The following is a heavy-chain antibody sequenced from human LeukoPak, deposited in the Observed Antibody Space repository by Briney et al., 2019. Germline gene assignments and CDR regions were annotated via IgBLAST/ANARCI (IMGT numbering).Heavy chain of an antibody. D-gene: IGHD3-22*01. CDR3: TRVYYETSGYITIGP. V-gene: IGHV3-49*03. Sequence: PGGSLRLSCAASGFTFSDYYMSWIRQAPGKGLEWVGFIRSKAYGGTTEYAASVEGRFIISRDDSKSIAYLQMNSLKTEDTAVYFCTRVYYETSGYITIGPWGQGTLVTVSS. J-gene: IGHJ1*01. CDR2: IRSKAYGGTT. CDR1: GFTFSDYY.